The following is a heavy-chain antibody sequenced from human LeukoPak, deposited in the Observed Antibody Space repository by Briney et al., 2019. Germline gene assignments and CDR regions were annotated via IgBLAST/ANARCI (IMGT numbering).Heavy chain of an antibody. V-gene: IGHV4-61*02. CDR2: IYTTGST. Sequence: SETLSLTCTVSGGSISSGSYYWSWIRQPAGKGLEWIGRIYTTGSTNYNPSLRSRVTMSVDTSKNQFSLKLSSVTAADTAVYYCARGPVPAAMDWFDPWGQGNLVTVSS. D-gene: IGHD2-2*01. CDR1: GGSISSGSYY. CDR3: ARGPVPAAMDWFDP. J-gene: IGHJ5*02.